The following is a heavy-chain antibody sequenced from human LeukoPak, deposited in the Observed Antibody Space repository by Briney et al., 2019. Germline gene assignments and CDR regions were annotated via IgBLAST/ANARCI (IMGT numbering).Heavy chain of an antibody. CDR1: GFTFDDYG. J-gene: IGHJ4*02. Sequence: GGSLRLSCAASGFTFDDYGMIWVRQAPGKGLEWVSGISGSGGSTYYADSVKGRFTISRDNSKNTLYLQMNGLRAEDTAVYYCAKDARYSSGWKSSDYWGQGTLVTVSS. D-gene: IGHD6-19*01. CDR2: ISGSGGST. V-gene: IGHV3-23*01. CDR3: AKDARYSSGWKSSDY.